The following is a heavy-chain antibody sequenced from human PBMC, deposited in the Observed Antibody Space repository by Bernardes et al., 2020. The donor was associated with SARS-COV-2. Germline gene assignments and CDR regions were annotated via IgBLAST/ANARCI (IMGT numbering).Heavy chain of an antibody. CDR2: ISSSSSTI. D-gene: IGHD3-22*01. CDR1: GFTFSSYS. J-gene: IGHJ4*02. CDR3: ARDPDYYDSSGYGNYFDY. V-gene: IGHV3-48*01. Sequence: GWSLRLSCAASGFTFSSYSMNWVRQAPGKGLEWVSYISSSSSTIYYADSVKGRFTISRDNAKNSLYLQMNSLRAEDTAVYYCARDPDYYDSSGYGNYFDYWGQGTLVTVSS.